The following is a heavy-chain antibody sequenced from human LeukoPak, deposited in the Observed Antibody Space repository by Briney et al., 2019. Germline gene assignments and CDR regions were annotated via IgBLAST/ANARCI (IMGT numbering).Heavy chain of an antibody. Sequence: ASVKVSCKASGYTFTGYYMHWVRQAPGQGLEWMGWINPNSGGTNYAQKFQGRVTMTRDTSISTAYMELSRLRSDDTAVYYCARDRNYYGSGGDYWGQGTLVTVSS. V-gene: IGHV1-2*02. D-gene: IGHD3-10*01. CDR3: ARDRNYYGSGGDY. CDR1: GYTFTGYY. CDR2: INPNSGGT. J-gene: IGHJ4*02.